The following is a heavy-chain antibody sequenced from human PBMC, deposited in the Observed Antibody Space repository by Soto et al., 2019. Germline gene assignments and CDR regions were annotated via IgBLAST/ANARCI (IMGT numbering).Heavy chain of an antibody. D-gene: IGHD3-3*01. J-gene: IGHJ6*02. CDR3: ARGSSITIFAKYYYGMGV. CDR2: INHSGST. CDR1: GGSFSGYY. V-gene: IGHV4-34*01. Sequence: SETLSLTCAVYGGSFSGYYWSWIRQPPGKGLEWIGEINHSGSTNYNPSLKSRVTISVDTSKNQFSLKLSSVTAADTAVYYCARGSSITIFAKYYYGMGVWGQGTTVTVSS.